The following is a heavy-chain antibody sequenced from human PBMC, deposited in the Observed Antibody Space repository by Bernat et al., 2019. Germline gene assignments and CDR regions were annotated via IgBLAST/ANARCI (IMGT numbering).Heavy chain of an antibody. J-gene: IGHJ4*02. V-gene: IGHV3-73*02. CDR2: IRSTTNNDAT. Sequence: EVQLVESGGGLVQPGGSLKLSCAASGFTLSGSAVHWVRQAPGKGLECIGRIRSTTNNDATSYAASVKGRFTISRDDSKNTAYLQMNSLRTEDTAVYYCTRLGVATIGGDYWGQGTLVTVSS. CDR1: GFTLSGSA. D-gene: IGHD5-12*01. CDR3: TRLGVATIGGDY.